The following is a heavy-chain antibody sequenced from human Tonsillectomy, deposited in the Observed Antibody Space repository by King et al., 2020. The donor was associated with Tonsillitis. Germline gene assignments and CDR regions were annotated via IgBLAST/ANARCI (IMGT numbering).Heavy chain of an antibody. V-gene: IGHV3-33*05. Sequence: VQLVESGGGVVQPGRSLRLSCAASGFTFTNYGMHWVRQAPGKGLEWVAHISSDGSDKYYADSVKGRFTMSRDNSKNTVYLQMSSLRAEDTAVYDCARDSRGVGIDFWGQGTLVTVSS. CDR3: ARDSRGVGIDF. CDR1: GFTFTNYG. D-gene: IGHD3-10*01. CDR2: ISSDGSDK. J-gene: IGHJ4*02.